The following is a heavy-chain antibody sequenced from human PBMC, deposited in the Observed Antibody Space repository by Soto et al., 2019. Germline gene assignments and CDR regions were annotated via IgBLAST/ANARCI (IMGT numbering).Heavy chain of an antibody. CDR3: ARGIAARLFDY. CDR1: GGSISSYY. V-gene: IGHV4-59*01. J-gene: IGHJ4*02. D-gene: IGHD6-6*01. Sequence: SETLSLTYTVSGGSISSYYWSWIRQPPGKGLEWIGYIYYSGSANYNPSLKSRVTISVDTSKNQFSLKLSSVTAADTAVYYCARGIAARLFDYWGQGTLVTVSS. CDR2: IYYSGSA.